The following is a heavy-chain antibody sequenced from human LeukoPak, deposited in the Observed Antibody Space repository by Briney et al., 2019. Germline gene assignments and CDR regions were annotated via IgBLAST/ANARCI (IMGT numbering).Heavy chain of an antibody. D-gene: IGHD3-10*01. CDR2: TYYRSKWYN. CDR1: GDSVSSNSAA. Sequence: SQTLSLTCAISGDSVSSNSAAWNWIRQSPSRGLEWLGRTYYRSKWYNDYAVSVKSRITINPDTSKNQFSLKLSSVTAADTAVYYCARGSLRGLLWFGEFNYWGQGTLVTVSS. J-gene: IGHJ4*02. V-gene: IGHV6-1*01. CDR3: ARGSLRGLLWFGEFNY.